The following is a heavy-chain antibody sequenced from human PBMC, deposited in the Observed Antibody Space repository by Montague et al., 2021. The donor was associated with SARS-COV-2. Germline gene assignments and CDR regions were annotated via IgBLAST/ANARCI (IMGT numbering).Heavy chain of an antibody. Sequence: SETLSLTCTVSGGSISSYYWSWIRQPPGKGLEWTGYIYYSGSTNXNPSLKSRVTISVDTSKNQFSLKLSSVTAADTAVYYCARGDVVVVAANDYYYGMDVWGQGTTVTVSS. CDR2: IYYSGST. CDR3: ARGDVVVVAANDYYYGMDV. CDR1: GGSISSYY. D-gene: IGHD2-15*01. V-gene: IGHV4-59*01. J-gene: IGHJ6*02.